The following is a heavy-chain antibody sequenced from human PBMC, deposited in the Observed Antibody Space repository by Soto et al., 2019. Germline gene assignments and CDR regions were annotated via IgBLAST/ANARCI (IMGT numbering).Heavy chain of an antibody. CDR1: GYSFTSYW. J-gene: IGHJ4*02. CDR2: IYPGDSDT. CDR3: ARQGSDYYDSSGPLDC. Sequence: GESLKISCKGSGYSFTSYWIGWVRQMPGKGLEWMGIIYPGDSDTRYSPSFQGQVTISADKSISTAYLQWSSLKASDTAMYYCARQGSDYYDSSGPLDCWGQGXLVTVYS. D-gene: IGHD3-22*01. V-gene: IGHV5-51*01.